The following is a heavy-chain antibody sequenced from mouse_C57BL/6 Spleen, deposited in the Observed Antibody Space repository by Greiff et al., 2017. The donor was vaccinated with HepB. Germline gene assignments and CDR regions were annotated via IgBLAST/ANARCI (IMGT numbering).Heavy chain of an antibody. CDR1: GFSLSTFGMG. V-gene: IGHV8-8*01. Sequence: QVTLKVSGPGILQPSQTLSLTCSFSGFSLSTFGMGVGWIRQPSGKGLEWLAHIWWDDDKYYNPALKSRLTISTDTSKNQVFLKIASVDTADTATYYCARIEGRELRLRYAMDYWGQGTSVTVSS. CDR3: ARIEGRELRLRYAMDY. J-gene: IGHJ4*01. D-gene: IGHD3-2*02. CDR2: IWWDDDK.